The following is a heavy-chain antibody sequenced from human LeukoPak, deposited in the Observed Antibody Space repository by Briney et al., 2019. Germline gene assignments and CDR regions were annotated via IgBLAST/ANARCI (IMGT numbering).Heavy chain of an antibody. J-gene: IGHJ5*02. V-gene: IGHV3-21*01. Sequence: PGGSLRLSCAASGFTFSSYSMNWVRQAPGKGLEWVSSISSSSSYIYYADSVKGRFTISRDNAKNSLYLQMNSLRAEDTAVYYCARDSDYDILTGYYTCWFDPWGQGTLVTVSS. D-gene: IGHD3-9*01. CDR3: ARDSDYDILTGYYTCWFDP. CDR1: GFTFSSYS. CDR2: ISSSSSYI.